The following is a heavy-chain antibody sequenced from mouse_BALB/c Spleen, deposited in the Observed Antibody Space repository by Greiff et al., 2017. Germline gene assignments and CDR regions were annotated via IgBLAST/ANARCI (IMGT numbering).Heavy chain of an antibody. CDR3: ARTLGLRRRYYAMDY. CDR1: GFNIKDTY. V-gene: IGHV14-3*02. CDR2: IDPANGNT. Sequence: VQLKQSGAELVKPGASVKLSCTASGFNIKDTYMHWVKQRPEQGLEWIGRIDPANGNTKYDPKFQGKATITADTSSNTAYLQLSSLTSEDTAVYYCARTLGLRRRYYAMDYWGQGTSVTVSS. J-gene: IGHJ4*01. D-gene: IGHD3-1*01.